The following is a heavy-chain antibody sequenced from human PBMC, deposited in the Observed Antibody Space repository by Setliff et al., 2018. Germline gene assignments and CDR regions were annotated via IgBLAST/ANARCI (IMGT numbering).Heavy chain of an antibody. Sequence: ASVKVSCKASGGTFSSYAIDWVRQAPGQGLEWMGWINAYAQKFQGRVTMTIDTLTSTAYMELRSLRSDDTAVYYCAGSPAVLGIVYLDPWGQGTLVTVS. CDR1: GGTFSSYA. J-gene: IGHJ5*02. CDR3: AGSPAVLGIVYLDP. D-gene: IGHD2-15*01. V-gene: IGHV1-18*01. CDR2: INA.